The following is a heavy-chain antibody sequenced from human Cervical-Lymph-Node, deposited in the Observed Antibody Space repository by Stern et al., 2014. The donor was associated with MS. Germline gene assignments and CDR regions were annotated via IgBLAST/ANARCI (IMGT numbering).Heavy chain of an antibody. CDR3: ARGRGWFDP. CDR1: GFTFSRSW. D-gene: IGHD3-16*01. Sequence: LVESGGGLVQPGGSLRLSCAASGFTFSRSWMSWVRQAPGQGPEWVANIKQDGSEKNYVDSVKGRFTISRDNAKNSLYLQMNSLRVEDTAVYYCARGRGWFDPWGQGTLVTVSS. V-gene: IGHV3-7*01. CDR2: IKQDGSEK. J-gene: IGHJ5*02.